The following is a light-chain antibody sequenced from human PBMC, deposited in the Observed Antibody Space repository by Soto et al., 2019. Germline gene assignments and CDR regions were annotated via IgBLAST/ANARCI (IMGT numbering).Light chain of an antibody. J-gene: IGKJ4*01. CDR1: QSVSSY. V-gene: IGKV3-11*01. CDR2: DAS. Sequence: EIVLTQSTATLSLTPGERAGRSCRASQSVSSYLAWYQQKPGQAPRLLIYDASNRATGIPDRFSGSGSGTDFTLTISGLQSEDFATYYCQQYNNWPVTFGGGTKVDIK. CDR3: QQYNNWPVT.